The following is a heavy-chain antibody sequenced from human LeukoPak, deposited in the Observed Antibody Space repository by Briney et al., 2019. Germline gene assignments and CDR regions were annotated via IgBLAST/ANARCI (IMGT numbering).Heavy chain of an antibody. V-gene: IGHV4-61*02. CDR2: IYTSGST. J-gene: IGHJ5*02. CDR3: ARGWFGDSWFDP. D-gene: IGHD3-10*01. Sequence: SETLSLTCTVSGGSISSGSYYWSWIRQPAGKGLEWIGRIYTSGSTNYNPSLKSRVTISVDTSKNQFSLKLSSVTAADTAVYYCARGWFGDSWFDPWGQGTLVTVSS. CDR1: GGSISSGSYY.